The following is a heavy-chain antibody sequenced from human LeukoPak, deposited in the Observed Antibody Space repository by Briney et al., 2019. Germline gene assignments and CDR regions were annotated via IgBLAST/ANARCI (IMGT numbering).Heavy chain of an antibody. J-gene: IGHJ4*02. V-gene: IGHV3-30*18. D-gene: IGHD2-21*02. Sequence: GESLRLSCAVSGFTFSSYGMHWVRQAPGKGLEWVAVISNDGRNKYYADSVKGRFTISRDNSKNTLYLQMNSLRAEDTAVYYCAKDRSSACGGDCYPDYWGQGTLVTVCS. CDR2: ISNDGRNK. CDR1: GFTFSSYG. CDR3: AKDRSSACGGDCYPDY.